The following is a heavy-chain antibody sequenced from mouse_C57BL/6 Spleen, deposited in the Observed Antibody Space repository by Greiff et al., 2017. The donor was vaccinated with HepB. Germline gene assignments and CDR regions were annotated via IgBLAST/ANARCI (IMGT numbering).Heavy chain of an antibody. CDR1: GYTFTSYW. J-gene: IGHJ2*01. CDR3: ARVFYYYGSGYYIDY. V-gene: IGHV1-55*01. Sequence: QVQLQQPGAELVKPGASVKMSCKASGYTFTSYWITWVKQRPGQGLEWIGDIYPGSGSTNYNEKFKSKATLTVDTSSSTAYMQLSSLTSEDSAVYYCARVFYYYGSGYYIDYWGQGTTLTVSS. CDR2: IYPGSGST. D-gene: IGHD1-1*01.